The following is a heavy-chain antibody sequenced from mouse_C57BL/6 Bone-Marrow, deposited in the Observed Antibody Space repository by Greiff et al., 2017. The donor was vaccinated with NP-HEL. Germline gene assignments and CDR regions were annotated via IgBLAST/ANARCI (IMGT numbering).Heavy chain of an antibody. V-gene: IGHV5-6*01. CDR3: ARRSSFFDY. CDR2: ISSGGSYT. Sequence: EVHLVESGGDLVKPGGSLKLSCAASGFTFSSYGMSWVRQTPDKRLEWVATISSGGSYTYYPDSVKGRFTISRDNAKNTLYLQMSSLKSEDTAMDYCARRSSFFDYWGQGTTLTVSS. D-gene: IGHD1-1*01. CDR1: GFTFSSYG. J-gene: IGHJ2*01.